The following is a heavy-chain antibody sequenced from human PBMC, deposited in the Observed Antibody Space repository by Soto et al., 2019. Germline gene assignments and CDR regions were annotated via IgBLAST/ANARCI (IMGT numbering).Heavy chain of an antibody. J-gene: IGHJ4*02. CDR1: GFTFSSYG. Sequence: GGSLRLSCAASGFTFSSYGMHWVRQAPAKGREGVAVISYDGSNKYYADSVKGRFTISRDNSKNTLYLQMNSLRAEDTAVYYCAKGDFDWLGAFDYWGQGTLVTVSS. D-gene: IGHD3-9*01. V-gene: IGHV3-30*18. CDR2: ISYDGSNK. CDR3: AKGDFDWLGAFDY.